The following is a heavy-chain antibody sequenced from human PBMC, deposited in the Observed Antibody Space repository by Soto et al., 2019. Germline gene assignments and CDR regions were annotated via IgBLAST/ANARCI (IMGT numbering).Heavy chain of an antibody. J-gene: IGHJ6*02. D-gene: IGHD1-1*01. V-gene: IGHV3-30*03. CDR1: GFTFNTYD. Sequence: GGSLRLSCAASGFTFNTYDMHWVRQAPGKGLEWVAVISYDGSNKYYADSVKGRLTISRDNSKNTLYLQMNSLRTEDTAVYYCARDRLRYNWNDFPYYYYGMDVWGQGTTVTVSS. CDR2: ISYDGSNK. CDR3: ARDRLRYNWNDFPYYYYGMDV.